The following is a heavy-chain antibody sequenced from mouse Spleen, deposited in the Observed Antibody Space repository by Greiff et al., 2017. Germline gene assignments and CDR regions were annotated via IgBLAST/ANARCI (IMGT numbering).Heavy chain of an antibody. CDR3: ARSLLSLMDY. CDR1: GYAFSSSW. Sequence: QVQLQQSGPELVKPGASVKISCKASGYAFSSSWMNWVKQRPGKGLEWIGRIYPGDGDTNYNGKFKGKATLTADKSSSTAYMQLSSLTSEDSAVYFCARSLLSLMDYWGQGTSVTVSS. D-gene: IGHD2-1*01. J-gene: IGHJ4*01. CDR2: IYPGDGDT. V-gene: IGHV1-82*01.